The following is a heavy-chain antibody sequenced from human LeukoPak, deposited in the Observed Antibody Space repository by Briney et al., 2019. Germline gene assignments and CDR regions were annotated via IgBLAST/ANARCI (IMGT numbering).Heavy chain of an antibody. Sequence: RASVTVSCTASGYTFTSYYMHWVRQAPGQGLEWMGIINPSGGSTSYAQKFQGRVTMTRDMSTSTVYMELSSLRSEDTAVYYCARGGSSWYFFGNVDYWGQGTLVTVSS. J-gene: IGHJ4*02. V-gene: IGHV1-46*01. CDR3: ARGGSSWYFFGNVDY. D-gene: IGHD6-13*01. CDR1: GYTFTSYY. CDR2: INPSGGST.